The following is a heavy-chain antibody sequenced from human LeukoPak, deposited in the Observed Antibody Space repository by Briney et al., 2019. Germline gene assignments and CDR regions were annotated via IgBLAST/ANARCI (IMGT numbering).Heavy chain of an antibody. V-gene: IGHV3-30*03. Sequence: PGRSLRLSCAASGFTFSSYGMHWVRQAPGKGLEWVAVISYDGSNKYYADSVKGRFTISRDNSKNTLYLQMNSLRAEDTAVYYCARDLASWGQGTLVTVSS. J-gene: IGHJ4*02. CDR2: ISYDGSNK. CDR1: GFTFSSYG. CDR3: ARDLAS.